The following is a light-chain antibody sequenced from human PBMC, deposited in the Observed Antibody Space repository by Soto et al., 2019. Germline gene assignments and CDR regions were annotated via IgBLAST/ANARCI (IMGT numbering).Light chain of an antibody. J-gene: IGKJ1*01. CDR1: QSLSSSY. CDR2: GTS. CDR3: QRFGTSPPWT. V-gene: IGKV3-20*01. Sequence: VLTQSPGTLSLSPGDRATLSCRASQSLSSSYLAWYQQKPGQEPRLLIYGTSIRATGIPDRFSGSGSGTDFTLTITRLEPEDFAVYYCQRFGTSPPWTFGQGTKVDIK.